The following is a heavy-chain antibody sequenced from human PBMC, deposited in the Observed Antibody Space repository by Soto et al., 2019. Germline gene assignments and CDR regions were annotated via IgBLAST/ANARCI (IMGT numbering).Heavy chain of an antibody. CDR1: GFTFSNYS. D-gene: IGHD1-26*01. CDR3: ARTPPHSPDKWEYYYYGMDV. V-gene: IGHV3-21*01. J-gene: IGHJ6*02. CDR2: ISGSSSYI. Sequence: EVQLVESGGGLVKPGGSLRLSCAASGFTFSNYSMNWVRQAPGKGLEWVSSISGSSSYISHADSVKGRFTISRDNAKNSLYLQMNSLRAEDTAVFYCARTPPHSPDKWEYYYYGMDVWGQGTTVTVSS.